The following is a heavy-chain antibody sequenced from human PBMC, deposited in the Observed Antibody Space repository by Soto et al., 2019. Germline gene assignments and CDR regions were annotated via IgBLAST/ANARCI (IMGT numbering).Heavy chain of an antibody. D-gene: IGHD2-2*01. J-gene: IGHJ4*02. CDR1: GGSISSSSYY. CDR2: IYYSGST. V-gene: IGHV4-39*01. CDR3: ARGPIVVVPAAHGGYYFDY. Sequence: SEILSLTCTVSGGSISSSSYYWGWIRQPPGKGLEWIGSIYYSGSTYYNPSLKSRVTISVDTSKNQFSLKLSSVTAADTAVYYCARGPIVVVPAAHGGYYFDYWGQGTLVTVSS.